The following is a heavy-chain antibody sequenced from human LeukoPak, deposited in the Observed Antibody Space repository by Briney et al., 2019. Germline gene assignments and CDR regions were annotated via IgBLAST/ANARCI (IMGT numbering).Heavy chain of an antibody. CDR3: ARSGARITIFGVAQSPFDY. CDR1: GFTFSSYA. J-gene: IGHJ4*02. CDR2: ITGSGTST. D-gene: IGHD3-3*01. V-gene: IGHV3-23*01. Sequence: GSLRLSCAASGFTFSSYAMSWVRQAPGKGLQWVPSITGSGTSTYYADSVKGRFTISRDNSKNTLYLQMNSLRAEDTAVYYCARSGARITIFGVAQSPFDYWGQGTLVTVSS.